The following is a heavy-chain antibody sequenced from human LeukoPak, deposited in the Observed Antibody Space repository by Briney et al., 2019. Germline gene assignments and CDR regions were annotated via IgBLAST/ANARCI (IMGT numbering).Heavy chain of an antibody. V-gene: IGHV3-7*01. D-gene: IGHD3-22*01. CDR2: IKQDGSEK. CDR3: VRDRAYFDSSGFYNLDY. CDR1: GFTFSDYW. J-gene: IGHJ4*02. Sequence: GGSLRLSCASSGFTFSDYWMSWVRQAPGKGLEWVANIKQDGSEKYYVDSVKGRFTISRDNAKNSLYLQMNSLRAEDTAVYYCVRDRAYFDSSGFYNLDYWGQGTLVTVSS.